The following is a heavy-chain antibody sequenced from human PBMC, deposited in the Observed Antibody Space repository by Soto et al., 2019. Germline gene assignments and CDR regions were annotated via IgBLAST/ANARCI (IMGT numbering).Heavy chain of an antibody. D-gene: IGHD3-9*01. CDR3: ARYDTFDY. J-gene: IGHJ4*02. V-gene: IGHV3-73*02. CDR2: IRSEAHSFAT. CDR1: GFDFSASA. Sequence: EVQLVESGGGLVQPGGSLKLSCAASGFDFSASALHWVRQISGNRLEWVGRIRSEAHSFATGYAASVKGRFTISRDDSKNMAYLEMKSLKTEDTAVYYCARYDTFDYWGQGIQVTVSS.